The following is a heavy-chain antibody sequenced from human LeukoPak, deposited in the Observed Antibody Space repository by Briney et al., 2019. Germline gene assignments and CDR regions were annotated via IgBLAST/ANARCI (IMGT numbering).Heavy chain of an antibody. Sequence: ASVKVSCKASGYTFTSYDINWVRQATGQGLEWMGLINPTGGSTGYAQKFQGRVTMTRDMSTSTDYMELSSLRSEDTAIYYCAGDNSVGDNAWWFDPWGQGTLVTVSS. CDR3: AGDNSVGDNAWWFDP. D-gene: IGHD1-26*01. CDR2: INPTGGST. J-gene: IGHJ5*02. CDR1: GYTFTSYD. V-gene: IGHV1-46*01.